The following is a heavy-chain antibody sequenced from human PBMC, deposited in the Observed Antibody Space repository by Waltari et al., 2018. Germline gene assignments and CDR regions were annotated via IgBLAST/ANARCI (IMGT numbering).Heavy chain of an antibody. V-gene: IGHV4-4*02. CDR3: ARGSRSSSWYCYWFDP. Sequence: QVQLQESGPGLVKPSGTLSLTCAVSGGSISSSNWWSWVRQPPGKGLEWIGEIYHSGRNNYNPALKSRVTREGDKSKNQFSLKLSLGTASDTAVYYCARGSRSSSWYCYWFDPWGQGTLVTVSS. D-gene: IGHD6-13*01. J-gene: IGHJ5*02. CDR1: GGSISSSNW. CDR2: IYHSGRN.